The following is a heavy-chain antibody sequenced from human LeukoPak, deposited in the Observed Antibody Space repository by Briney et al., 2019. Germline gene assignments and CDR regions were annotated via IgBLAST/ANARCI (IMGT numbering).Heavy chain of an antibody. V-gene: IGHV1-69*04. J-gene: IGHJ4*02. CDR1: GGTFSSYA. D-gene: IGHD1-14*01. CDR2: IIPTLEVA. CDR3: ARVISGTWLWF. Sequence: SVKVSCKASGGTFSSYAITWVRQAPGLGLEWMGRIIPTLEVAYYAQKFQGRVTITADKSTSTAYMELSSLRPEDTAVYYCARVISGTWLWFWGQGTLVTVSS.